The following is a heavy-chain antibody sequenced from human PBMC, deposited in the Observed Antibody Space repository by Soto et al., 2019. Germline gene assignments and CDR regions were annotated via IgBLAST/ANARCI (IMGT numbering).Heavy chain of an antibody. D-gene: IGHD6-13*01. V-gene: IGHV1-69*08. Sequence: QVQLVQSGAEVKKPGSSVKVSCKASGGTFSSYTISWVRQAPGQGLEWMGRIIPILGIANYAQKFQGRVTTTADKATSTAYVELSSLRSEDTDVYYCARDEYSSSWSWWFDPWGQGTLVTVSS. J-gene: IGHJ5*02. CDR1: GGTFSSYT. CDR3: ARDEYSSSWSWWFDP. CDR2: IIPILGIA.